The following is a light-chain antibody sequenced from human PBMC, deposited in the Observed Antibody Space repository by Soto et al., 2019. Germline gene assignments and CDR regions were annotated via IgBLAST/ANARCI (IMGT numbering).Light chain of an antibody. Sequence: EIVMTQSPATLSVSPGERATLSCRASQSVSSNLAWYKQKPGQAPRLLIYGASTRATGIPARFSGSGSGTEFTLTISSLQSEDFAVYYCQQYSNWPRTFGQGTKV. CDR3: QQYSNWPRT. CDR2: GAS. J-gene: IGKJ1*01. CDR1: QSVSSN. V-gene: IGKV3-15*01.